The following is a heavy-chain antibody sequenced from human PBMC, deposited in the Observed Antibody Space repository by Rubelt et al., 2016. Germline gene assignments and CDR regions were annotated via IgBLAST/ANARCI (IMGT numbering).Heavy chain of an antibody. V-gene: IGHV3-23*01. D-gene: IGHD3-10*02. Sequence: EWVSAISGSGGSAYYADSVKGRFTISRDNSKNTLYLQMNSLRAEDTAVYYCAKDPDYYVTGYFQHWDQGTLVTVSS. J-gene: IGHJ1*01. CDR2: ISGSGGSA. CDR3: AKDPDYYVTGYFQH.